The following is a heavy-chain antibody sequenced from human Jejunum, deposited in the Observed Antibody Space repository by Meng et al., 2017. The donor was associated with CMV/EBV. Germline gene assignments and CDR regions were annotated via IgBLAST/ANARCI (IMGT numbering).Heavy chain of an antibody. J-gene: IGHJ4*02. CDR2: ISGSGGRT. CDR3: AKREASTVFGAAFDY. V-gene: IGHV3-23*01. D-gene: IGHD3-3*01. CDR1: FTVSSYA. Sequence: FTVSSYAMSGVRQAPGKGPEWVSVISGSGGRTDYAGFVKGRFTISRDDSKNTLYMEMNSLRAEDTAVYYCAKREASTVFGAAFDYWGQGTLVTVSS.